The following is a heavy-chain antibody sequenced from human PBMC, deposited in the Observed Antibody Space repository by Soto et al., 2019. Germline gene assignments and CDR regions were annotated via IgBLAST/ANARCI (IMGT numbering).Heavy chain of an antibody. D-gene: IGHD2-2*01. Sequence: GGSLRLSCTVSGFAFNNYGINWVRQAPGKGLEWVSSISKSDYTYYSDPVKGRFTISRDNAKNSVSLQMNTLRVGDTAVYYCAREDSIIIPAVSDFWGQGTLVTVSS. V-gene: IGHV3-21*01. CDR1: GFAFNNYG. J-gene: IGHJ4*02. CDR2: ISKSDYT. CDR3: AREDSIIIPAVSDF.